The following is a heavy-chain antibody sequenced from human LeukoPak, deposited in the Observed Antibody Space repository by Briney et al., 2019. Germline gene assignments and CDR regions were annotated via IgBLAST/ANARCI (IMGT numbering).Heavy chain of an antibody. Sequence: SETLSLTCNVSGGSISNKNYFWGWIRQPPGKGLEWIGSIFYSGSTYYNPSLKSRVTLSVDTSENQFSLKMTSVTAADTGVYYCARTGTRPHWGQGTLVTVSS. CDR1: GGSISNKNYF. D-gene: IGHD1-14*01. V-gene: IGHV4-39*01. J-gene: IGHJ4*02. CDR2: IFYSGST. CDR3: ARTGTRPH.